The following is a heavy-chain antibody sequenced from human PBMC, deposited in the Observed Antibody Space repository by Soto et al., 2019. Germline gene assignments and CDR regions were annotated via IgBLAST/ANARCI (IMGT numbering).Heavy chain of an antibody. D-gene: IGHD3-10*01. CDR3: AKDPRGVITHPFDN. V-gene: IGHV3-23*01. CDR2: ISGSGDST. J-gene: IGHJ4*02. Sequence: GGSLRLSCAASGFIFSSYAMSWVRQAPGKGLEWVSSISGSGDSTHYADSVKGRFTISRDNSKNTLYLQMNSLRAEDTAVYYCAKDPRGVITHPFDNWGQGTPVTVSS. CDR1: GFIFSSYA.